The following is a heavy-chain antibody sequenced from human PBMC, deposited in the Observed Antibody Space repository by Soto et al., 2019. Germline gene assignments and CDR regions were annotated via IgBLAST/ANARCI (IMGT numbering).Heavy chain of an antibody. CDR3: ARDRSSSWHQPNWFDP. J-gene: IGHJ5*02. CDR2: IWYDGSNK. V-gene: IGHV3-33*01. Sequence: QVQLVESGGGVVQPGRSLRLSCAASGFTFSSYGMHWVRQAPGKGLEWVAVIWYDGSNKYYADSVKSRFTISRDNSKTTLYLQMNSRRAEDTAVYYCARDRSSSWHQPNWFDPWGQGTLVTV. D-gene: IGHD6-13*01. CDR1: GFTFSSYG.